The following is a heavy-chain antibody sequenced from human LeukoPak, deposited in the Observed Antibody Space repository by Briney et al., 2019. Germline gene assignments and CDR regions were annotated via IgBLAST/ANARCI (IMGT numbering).Heavy chain of an antibody. J-gene: IGHJ4*02. Sequence: PGGSLRLSCAASGFTFSNYELNWVRQAPGKGLEWVSYISSSGRNIYYADSVNGRFTISRDNAKNSLYLQMYSLRAEDTAVYYCARDLVQLWSKDYWGQGTLVTVSS. V-gene: IGHV3-48*03. CDR3: ARDLVQLWSKDY. CDR2: ISSSGRNI. CDR1: GFTFSNYE. D-gene: IGHD5-18*01.